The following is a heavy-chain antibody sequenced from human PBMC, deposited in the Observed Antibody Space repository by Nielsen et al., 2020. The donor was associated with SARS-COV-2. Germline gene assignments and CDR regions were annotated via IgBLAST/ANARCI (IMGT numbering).Heavy chain of an antibody. D-gene: IGHD2-2*03. CDR3: ASGYCSSTSCLFDY. V-gene: IGHV4-59*01. Sequence: SETLSLTCTVPGGSISSYYWSWIRQPPGKGLEWIGYIYYSGSTNYNPSLKSRVTISVDTSKNQFSLKLSSVTAADTAVYYCASGYCSSTSCLFDYWGQGTLVTVSS. CDR1: GGSISSYY. CDR2: IYYSGST. J-gene: IGHJ4*02.